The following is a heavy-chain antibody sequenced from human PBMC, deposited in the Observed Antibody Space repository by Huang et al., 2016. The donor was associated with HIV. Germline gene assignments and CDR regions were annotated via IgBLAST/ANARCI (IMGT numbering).Heavy chain of an antibody. Sequence: QVHLQQWGAGLLKPSEALSLTCAVYGGSFRNYFWSWIGQPPGKGLGWIGEINHSGRTSYSPSLKSRVTISVDTSKNQFSLKLSSVTAADTAVYYCARVEINTLTGYFSSFDNWGQGTLVTVSS. CDR2: INHSGRT. D-gene: IGHD3-9*01. V-gene: IGHV4-34*01. CDR1: GGSFRNYF. J-gene: IGHJ4*02. CDR3: ARVEINTLTGYFSSFDN.